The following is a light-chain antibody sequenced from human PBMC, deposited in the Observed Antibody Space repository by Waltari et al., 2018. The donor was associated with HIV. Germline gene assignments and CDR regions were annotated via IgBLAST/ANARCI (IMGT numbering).Light chain of an antibody. V-gene: IGLV1-47*01. Sequence: HSVLTPPPSALWRPGQRVTLPYSGGDSTFGSTVVSWYQQLPGTAPKLLIYRNNQRPSGVPDRFSGSRSGTSATLAISGLRSEDEADYYCASWDDSLSGVFGTGTKVTVL. J-gene: IGLJ1*01. CDR2: RNN. CDR3: ASWDDSLSGV. CDR1: DSTFGSTV.